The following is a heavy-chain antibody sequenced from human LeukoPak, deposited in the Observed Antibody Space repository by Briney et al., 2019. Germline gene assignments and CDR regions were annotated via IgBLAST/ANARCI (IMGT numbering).Heavy chain of an antibody. J-gene: IGHJ5*02. Sequence: PSETLSLTCAVYGGSFSGYYWSWMRQPPGKGRVGMGEINHSGSSNYNPSLQSRVTISVDTSKNQFSLKLSSVTAADTAVYYCARGPCYGDYDPPYKNWFDPWGQGTLVTVSS. V-gene: IGHV4-34*01. D-gene: IGHD4-17*01. CDR1: GGSFSGYY. CDR2: INHSGSS. CDR3: ARGPCYGDYDPPYKNWFDP.